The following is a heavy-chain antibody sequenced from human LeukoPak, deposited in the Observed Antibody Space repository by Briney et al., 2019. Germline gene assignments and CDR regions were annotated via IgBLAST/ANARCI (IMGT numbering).Heavy chain of an antibody. CDR2: IIPIFGIA. CDR3: ARDFGTEGVGGYYYYGMDV. D-gene: IGHD1-1*01. J-gene: IGHJ6*02. CDR1: GGTFSSYA. V-gene: IGHV1-69*04. Sequence: GASVKVSCKASGGTFSSYAISWVRQAPGQGLEWMGRIIPIFGIANYAQKFQGRVTITADKSTSTAYMELSSLRSEDTAVYYCARDFGTEGVGGYYYYGMDVWGQGTTVTVSS.